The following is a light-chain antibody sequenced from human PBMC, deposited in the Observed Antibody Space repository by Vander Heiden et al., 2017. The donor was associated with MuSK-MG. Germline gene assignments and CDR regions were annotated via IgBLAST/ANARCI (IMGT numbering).Light chain of an antibody. CDR1: SSNIGAGYD. V-gene: IGLV1-40*01. CDR3: QSYDRTLKVV. Sequence: QSVLTQPPSVSGAPGQRVTISCTGSSSNIGAGYDVHWYQQLPGTAPKLLIYVNNNRPSGGPDRFSGSKSGTSASLAISGLQADDEAEYYCQSYDRTLKVVFGGGTKLTVL. J-gene: IGLJ3*02. CDR2: VNN.